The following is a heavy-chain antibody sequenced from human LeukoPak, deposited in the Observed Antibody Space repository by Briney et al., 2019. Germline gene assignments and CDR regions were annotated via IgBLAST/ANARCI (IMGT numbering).Heavy chain of an antibody. CDR1: GLIFSKYW. CDR3: AELGITMIGGV. J-gene: IGHJ6*04. Sequence: PGGSLRLSCAASGLIFSKYWMTWVRQAPRKGLEWVASIKPDGSEKYYLDSVKGRFTISRDNARDSLYLQMNSLRDDDTSVYYCAELGITMIGGVWGKGTTVTISS. CDR2: IKPDGSEK. D-gene: IGHD3-10*02. V-gene: IGHV3-7*01.